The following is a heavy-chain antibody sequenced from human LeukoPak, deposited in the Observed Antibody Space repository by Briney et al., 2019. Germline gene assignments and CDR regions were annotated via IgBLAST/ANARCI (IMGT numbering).Heavy chain of an antibody. CDR1: GFTFSSYG. CDR2: ISYDGSNK. D-gene: IGHD5-12*01. J-gene: IGHJ4*02. V-gene: IGHV3-30*18. CDR3: AKGRVGYSGYDYLFFDY. Sequence: GRSLRLSCAASGFTFSSYGVHWVRQAPGKGLEWVAVISYDGSNKYYADSVKGRFTISRDNSKNTLYLQMNSLRAEDTAVYYCAKGRVGYSGYDYLFFDYWGQGTLVTVSS.